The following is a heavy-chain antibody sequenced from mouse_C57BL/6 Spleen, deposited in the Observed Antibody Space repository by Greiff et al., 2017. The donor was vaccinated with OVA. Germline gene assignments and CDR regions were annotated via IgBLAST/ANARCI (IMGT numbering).Heavy chain of an antibody. J-gene: IGHJ3*01. D-gene: IGHD2-3*01. CDR2: IWSGGST. V-gene: IGHV2-2*01. Sequence: VQVVESGPGLVQPSQSLSITCTVSGFSLTSYGVHWVRQSPGKGLEWLGVIWSGGSTDYNAAFISRLSISKDNSKSQVFFKMNSLQADDTAIYYCARGDGPFAYWGQGTLVTVSA. CDR3: ARGDGPFAY. CDR1: GFSLTSYG.